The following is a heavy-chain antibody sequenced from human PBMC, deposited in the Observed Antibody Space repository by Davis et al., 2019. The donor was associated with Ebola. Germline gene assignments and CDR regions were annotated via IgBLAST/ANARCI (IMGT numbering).Heavy chain of an antibody. CDR1: GASIASGGYS. Sequence: SETLSLTCAASGASIASGGYSWSWIRQPPGKGLEWIGYIYHSGSTNSNPSLKSRVTISIDKSKNQFSLKLNSVIAADTAVYYCARGARGMKNSGTWGQGTLVTVSS. J-gene: IGHJ5*02. CDR3: ARGARGMKNSGT. CDR2: IYHSGST. D-gene: IGHD3-10*01. V-gene: IGHV4-30-2*01.